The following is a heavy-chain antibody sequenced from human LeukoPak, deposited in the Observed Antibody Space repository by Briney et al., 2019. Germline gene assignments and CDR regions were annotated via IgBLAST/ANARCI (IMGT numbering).Heavy chain of an antibody. CDR3: ASAVPGYSSGWYFDY. Sequence: QSGGSLRLSCAASGFTFSSYWMHWVRQALGKGLVWVSCINSDGSSTSYADSVKGRFTISRDNAKNTLYLQMNSLRAEDTAVYYCASAVPGYSSGWYFDYWGQGTLVTVSS. J-gene: IGHJ4*02. D-gene: IGHD6-19*01. CDR1: GFTFSSYW. CDR2: INSDGSST. V-gene: IGHV3-74*01.